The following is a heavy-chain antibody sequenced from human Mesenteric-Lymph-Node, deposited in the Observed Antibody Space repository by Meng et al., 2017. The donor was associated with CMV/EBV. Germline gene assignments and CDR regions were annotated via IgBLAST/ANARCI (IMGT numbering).Heavy chain of an antibody. D-gene: IGHD2-2*02. CDR3: GRDPLAPAAIN. CDR2: IYSGGTA. Sequence: GGSLRLSCAASGFTVSTNYMTWVRQAPGKGLEWVSVIYSGGTAYYADSVKGRFTISRDNSENTLYLHMNSLRAEDTAVYYCGRDPLAPAAINWGRGTLVTVSS. V-gene: IGHV3-53*01. CDR1: GFTVSTNY. J-gene: IGHJ4*02.